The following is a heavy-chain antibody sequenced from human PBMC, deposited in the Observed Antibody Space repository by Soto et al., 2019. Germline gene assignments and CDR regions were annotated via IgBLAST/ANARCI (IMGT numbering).Heavy chain of an antibody. Sequence: QVQLQESGPGLVKPSQTLSLTCTVSGVSINSGDYYWSWIRQHPGAGLEWIGYIYYSGTTSYNPSLQSRVSMSVDTSKNQFSLNLSSVTAADTAMYYCAREGYNYNGMDVWGQGTTVTVSS. CDR3: AREGYNYNGMDV. V-gene: IGHV4-31*03. CDR1: GVSINSGDYY. J-gene: IGHJ6*02. CDR2: IYYSGTT.